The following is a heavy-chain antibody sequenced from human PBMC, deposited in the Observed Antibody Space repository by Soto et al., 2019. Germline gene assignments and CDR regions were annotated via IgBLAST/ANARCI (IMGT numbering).Heavy chain of an antibody. CDR3: ARGSHKLHSYDSSGFYHYVDY. Sequence: SETLSLTCAVYGGSFIDYSWTWSRQPPGKGLEWIGEINDSGSTNYTPSLERRVTISRDTSKNRFSLKLSSVTAADTAVYYCARGSHKLHSYDSSGFYHYVDYWGQGSLVTVSS. J-gene: IGHJ4*02. D-gene: IGHD3-22*01. CDR2: INDSGST. V-gene: IGHV4-34*01. CDR1: GGSFIDYS.